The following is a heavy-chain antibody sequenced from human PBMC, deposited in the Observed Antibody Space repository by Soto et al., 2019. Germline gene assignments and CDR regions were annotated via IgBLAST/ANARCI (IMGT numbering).Heavy chain of an antibody. CDR2: ISSSIIYI. CDR3: ARGLEYSSSSDY. V-gene: IGHV3-21*01. Sequence: PWGSLRLSCAASGFTFSSYSMNCVRQAPWKGLEWVSSISSSIIYIYYADSVKGRFTISRDNAKNSLYLQMNSLRAEDTAVYYCARGLEYSSSSDYWGQGTLVTVSS. J-gene: IGHJ4*02. CDR1: GFTFSSYS. D-gene: IGHD6-6*01.